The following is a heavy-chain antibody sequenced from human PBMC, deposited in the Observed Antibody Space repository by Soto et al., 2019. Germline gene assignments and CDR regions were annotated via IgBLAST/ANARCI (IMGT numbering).Heavy chain of an antibody. CDR1: GFTFSSYG. Sequence: QVQLVESGGGVVQPGRSLRLSCAASGFTFSSYGMHWVRQAPGKGLEWVAVIWYDGNIKYYADSVKGRFTISRDNSKNTLYLQMNSLRAEDTAVYYCARVIDGGSYYGGLDYWGQGTLVTVSS. V-gene: IGHV3-33*01. CDR2: IWYDGNIK. CDR3: ARVIDGGSYYGGLDY. D-gene: IGHD1-26*01. J-gene: IGHJ4*02.